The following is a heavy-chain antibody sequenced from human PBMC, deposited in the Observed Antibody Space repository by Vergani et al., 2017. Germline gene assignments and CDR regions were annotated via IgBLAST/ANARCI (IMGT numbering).Heavy chain of an antibody. Sequence: QVQLQESGPGLVKPSETLSLTCTVSGGSISSYYWSWIRQPPGKGLEWIGYIYYSGSTNYNPSLKSRVTISVDTSKNKLSLKLSSVTAADTAVYYWSSLRVGATTSGAFDIWGQGTMVTVSS. CDR3: SSLRVGATTSGAFDI. V-gene: IGHV4-59*08. CDR2: IYYSGST. D-gene: IGHD1-26*01. J-gene: IGHJ3*02. CDR1: GGSISSYY.